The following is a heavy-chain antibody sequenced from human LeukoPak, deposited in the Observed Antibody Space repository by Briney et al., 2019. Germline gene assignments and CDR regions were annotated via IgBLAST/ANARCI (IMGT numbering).Heavy chain of an antibody. J-gene: IGHJ6*02. V-gene: IGHV1-2*02. CDR1: GYTFTGYY. Sequence: ASVKVSCKASGYTFTGYYMHWVQQAPGQGLEWMGWINPNSGGTNYAQKFQGRVTMTRDTSISTAYMELSRLRSDGTAVYYCASRYYYGSGSSTHYYGMDVWGQGTTVTVSS. CDR3: ASRYYYGSGSSTHYYGMDV. D-gene: IGHD3-10*01. CDR2: INPNSGGT.